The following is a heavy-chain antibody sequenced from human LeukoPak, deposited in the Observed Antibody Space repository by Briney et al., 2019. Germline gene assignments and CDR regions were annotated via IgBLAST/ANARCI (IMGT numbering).Heavy chain of an antibody. D-gene: IGHD5-24*01. J-gene: IGHJ4*02. CDR1: GFTFSSYW. CDR2: INSDGGST. V-gene: IGHV3-74*01. Sequence: GGSLRLSCAASGFTFSSYWMHWVRQAPGKGLVWVSRINSDGGSTSYADSVKGRFTISRDNAKNTLYLQMNSLRAEDTAVYYCARRIQGMAPYYFDYWGQGTLVTVSS. CDR3: ARRIQGMAPYYFDY.